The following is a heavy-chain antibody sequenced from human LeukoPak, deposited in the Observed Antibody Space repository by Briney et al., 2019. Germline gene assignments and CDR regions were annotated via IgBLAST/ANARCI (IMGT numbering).Heavy chain of an antibody. D-gene: IGHD2-2*01. Sequence: PSETLSFTCTVSGGSISSYYWSWIRQPAGKGLEWIGRIYTSGSTNYNPSLKSRVTMSVDTSKNQFSLKLSSVTAADTAVYYCARDRGGTSLNWFDPWGQGTLVTVSS. V-gene: IGHV4-4*07. CDR3: ARDRGGTSLNWFDP. CDR2: IYTSGST. J-gene: IGHJ5*02. CDR1: GGSISSYY.